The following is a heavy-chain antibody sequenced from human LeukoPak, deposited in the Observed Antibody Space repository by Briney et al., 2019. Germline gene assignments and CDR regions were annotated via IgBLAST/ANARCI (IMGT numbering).Heavy chain of an antibody. D-gene: IGHD2-15*01. J-gene: IGHJ6*02. CDR2: IRSKAYGGTT. CDR1: GFTFGDYA. Sequence: GGSLRLSCTASGFTFGDYAMSWVRQAPGKGREWVGFIRSKAYGGTTEYAASVKGRFTISRDDSKSFAYLQMNSLKTEDTAVYYCTRDRLVVVAAFYYYYYGMDVWGQGTTVTVSS. CDR3: TRDRLVVVAAFYYYYYGMDV. V-gene: IGHV3-49*04.